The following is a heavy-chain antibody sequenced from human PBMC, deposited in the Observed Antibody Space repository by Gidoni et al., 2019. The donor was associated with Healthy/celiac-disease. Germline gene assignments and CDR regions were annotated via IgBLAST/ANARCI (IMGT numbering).Heavy chain of an antibody. CDR3: ARGCSGGSCYSAYGMDV. Sequence: EVQLVESGGGLVQPGGSLRLSCAASGFTFSSYWMSWVRQAPGKGLEWVANIKQDGSEKYYVDSVKGRFTISRDNAKNSLYRQMNSLRAEDTAVYYCARGCSGGSCYSAYGMDVWGQGTTVTVSS. J-gene: IGHJ6*02. D-gene: IGHD2-15*01. V-gene: IGHV3-7*01. CDR2: IKQDGSEK. CDR1: GFTFSSYW.